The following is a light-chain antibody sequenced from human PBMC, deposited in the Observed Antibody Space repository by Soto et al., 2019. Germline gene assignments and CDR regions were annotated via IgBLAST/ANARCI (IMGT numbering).Light chain of an antibody. CDR1: SSNVGRNT. Sequence: QCGLTQPPSAYGTPGQTIIISCSGSSSNVGRNTVNWYQHLAGTAPKVLIYRNSHRPSGVPDRFSGSQSGSSASLAISGLQSEDEADYYCADWDDNLRGLVFGGGTKLTVL. J-gene: IGLJ3*02. V-gene: IGLV1-44*01. CDR3: ADWDDNLRGLV. CDR2: RNS.